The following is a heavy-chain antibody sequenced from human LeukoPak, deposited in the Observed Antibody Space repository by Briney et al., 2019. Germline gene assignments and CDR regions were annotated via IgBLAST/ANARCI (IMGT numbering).Heavy chain of an antibody. J-gene: IGHJ4*02. CDR2: IYNSGIT. D-gene: IGHD3-22*01. CDR1: GGSSSTYY. V-gene: IGHV4-59*01. Sequence: SETLSLTCTVSGGSSSTYYWSWIRQPPGKGLEWIGYIYNSGITNYNPSLKSRVTISVDTSKNQFSLKLSSVTAADTAVYYCARSPMTPHDSSGYFDYWGQGTLVTVSS. CDR3: ARSPMTPHDSSGYFDY.